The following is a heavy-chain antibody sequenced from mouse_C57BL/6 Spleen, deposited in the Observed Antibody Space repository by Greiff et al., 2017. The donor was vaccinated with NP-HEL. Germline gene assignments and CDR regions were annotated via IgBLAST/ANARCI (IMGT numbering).Heavy chain of an antibody. Sequence: VKLQQPGAELVMPGASVKLSCKASGYTFTSYWMHWVKQRPGQGLEWIGEIDPSDSYTNYNQKFKGKSTLTVDKSSSTAYMQLSSLTSEDSAVYYCARSYSNYFDYWGQGTTLTVSS. J-gene: IGHJ2*01. V-gene: IGHV1-69*01. CDR2: IDPSDSYT. D-gene: IGHD2-5*01. CDR1: GYTFTSYW. CDR3: ARSYSNYFDY.